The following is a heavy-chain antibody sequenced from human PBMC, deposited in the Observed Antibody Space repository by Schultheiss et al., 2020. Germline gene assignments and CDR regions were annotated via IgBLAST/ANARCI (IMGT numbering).Heavy chain of an antibody. CDR3: ARDRWELLIGKYYGMDV. D-gene: IGHD1-26*01. CDR2: ISWNSGSI. V-gene: IGHV3-9*01. CDR1: GGSFSSYY. J-gene: IGHJ6*02. Sequence: LSLTCAVYGGSFSSYYWIWIRQPAGKGLEWVSGISWNSGSIGYADSVKGRFTISRDNAKNTLYLQMNSLTTEDTAVYYCARDRWELLIGKYYGMDVWGQGTTVTVSS.